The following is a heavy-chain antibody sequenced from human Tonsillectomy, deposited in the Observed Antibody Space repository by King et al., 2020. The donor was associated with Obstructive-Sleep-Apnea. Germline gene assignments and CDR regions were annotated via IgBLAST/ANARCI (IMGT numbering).Heavy chain of an antibody. CDR3: SKERGEPVQEYYFDY. CDR2: ISWNSGRT. V-gene: IGHV3-9*01. D-gene: IGHD3-10*01. Sequence: VQLVESGGGLVQPGRSLRLSCAASGFMFADYAMHWFRQAPGKGLEWVSGISWNSGRTGYADSVKGRFTISRDNAKNSLYLQMNSRRAEDTALYYCSKERGEPVQEYYFDYWGQGTLVTVSS. CDR1: GFMFADYA. J-gene: IGHJ4*02.